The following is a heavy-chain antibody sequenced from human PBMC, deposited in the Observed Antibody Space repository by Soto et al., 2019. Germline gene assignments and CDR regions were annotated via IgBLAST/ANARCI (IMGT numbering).Heavy chain of an antibody. CDR1: GFTFSSYN. D-gene: IGHD1-1*01. CDR3: ARDLPQLYYYYGMDV. CDR2: ISSSSSTI. J-gene: IGHJ6*02. Sequence: PGGSLRLSCAASGFTFSSYNMNWVRQAPGKGLEWVSYISSSSSTIYYADSVKGRFTISRDNAKNSLYLQMNSLRDEDTAVYYCARDLPQLYYYYGMDVWGQGTTVTVSS. V-gene: IGHV3-48*02.